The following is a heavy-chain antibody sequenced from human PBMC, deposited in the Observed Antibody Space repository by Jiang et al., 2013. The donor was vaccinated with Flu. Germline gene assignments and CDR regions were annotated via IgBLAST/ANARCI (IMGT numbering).Heavy chain of an antibody. V-gene: IGHV4-39*01. CDR1: GGSISSSSYY. CDR3: ARHVQMATISRPFDI. J-gene: IGHJ3*02. Sequence: TLSLTCTVSGGSISSSSYYWGWIRQPPGKGLEWIGSIYYSGSTYYNPSLKSRVTISVDTSKNQFSLKLSSVTAADTAVYYCARHVQMATISRPFDIWGQGTMVTVSS. D-gene: IGHD5-24*01. CDR2: IYYSGST.